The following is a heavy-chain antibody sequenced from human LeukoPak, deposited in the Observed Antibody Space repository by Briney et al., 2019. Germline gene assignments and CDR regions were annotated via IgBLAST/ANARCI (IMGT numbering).Heavy chain of an antibody. Sequence: ASVKVSCKASGYTFTGYYMHWVRQTPGQGLEWMGWINPNSGGTNYAQKFQGRVTMARDTSISTAYMELSRLRSDDTAVYYCARGLLWFGELGVGGMDAWGQGTTVTVSS. CDR1: GYTFTGYY. V-gene: IGHV1-2*02. CDR2: INPNSGGT. D-gene: IGHD3-10*01. J-gene: IGHJ6*02. CDR3: ARGLLWFGELGVGGMDA.